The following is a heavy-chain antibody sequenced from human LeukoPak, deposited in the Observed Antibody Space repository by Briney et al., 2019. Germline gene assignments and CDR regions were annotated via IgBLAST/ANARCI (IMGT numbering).Heavy chain of an antibody. CDR1: GYTFTGYY. CDR2: INPNSGGT. CDR3: ARGPYRRIAAGWFDP. D-gene: IGHD6-6*01. V-gene: IGHV1-2*02. Sequence: GASVKVSCKASGYTFTGYYMHWVRQAPGQGLEWMGWINPNSGGTNYAQKFQGRVTMTRDTSISTAYMELSRLRSDDTAVYYCARGPYRRIAAGWFDPWGQGTLVTVSS. J-gene: IGHJ5*02.